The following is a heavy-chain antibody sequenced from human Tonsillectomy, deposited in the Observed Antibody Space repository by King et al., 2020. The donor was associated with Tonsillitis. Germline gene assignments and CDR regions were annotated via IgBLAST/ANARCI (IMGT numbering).Heavy chain of an antibody. V-gene: IGHV5-10-1*03. CDR1: GYSFSTYC. Sequence: VQLVESGAEVKKPGESLSISCAGYGYSFSTYCISWVRQMPGKGLEWMGRIDPSDSNTNYSPSFQGHVTISVYKSISTTYLQWSSLKASDTAMYYCASSIEDFDYWGQGTLVTVSS. CDR3: ASSIEDFDY. D-gene: IGHD1-26*01. CDR2: IDPSDSNT. J-gene: IGHJ4*02.